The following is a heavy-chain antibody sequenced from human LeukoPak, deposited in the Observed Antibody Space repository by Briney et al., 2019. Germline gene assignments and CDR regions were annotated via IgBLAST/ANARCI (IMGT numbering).Heavy chain of an antibody. J-gene: IGHJ4*02. D-gene: IGHD1-26*01. CDR3: ARGRGSPQPYSGSYHYFDY. Sequence: SETLSLTCTVSGGSISSYYWSWIRQPPGKGLEWIGYIYYSGSTNYNPSLKSRVTISVDTSKNQFSLKLSSVTAADTAVYYCARGRGSPQPYSGSYHYFDYWGQGTLVTVSS. CDR2: IYYSGST. CDR1: GGSISSYY. V-gene: IGHV4-59*01.